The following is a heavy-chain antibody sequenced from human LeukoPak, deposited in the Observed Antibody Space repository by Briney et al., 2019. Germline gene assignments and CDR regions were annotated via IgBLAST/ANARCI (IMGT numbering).Heavy chain of an antibody. CDR3: ARVLPSVVPAAPQDALDI. J-gene: IGHJ3*02. D-gene: IGHD2-2*01. CDR2: INPNSGGT. Sequence: EASVRVSCKASGYTFTGYYMHWVRQAPGQGLEWMGWINPNSGGTNYAQKFQGWVTMTRDTSISTAYMDLSRLRSDDTAVYYCARVLPSVVPAAPQDALDIWGQGTMVTVSS. V-gene: IGHV1-2*04. CDR1: GYTFTGYY.